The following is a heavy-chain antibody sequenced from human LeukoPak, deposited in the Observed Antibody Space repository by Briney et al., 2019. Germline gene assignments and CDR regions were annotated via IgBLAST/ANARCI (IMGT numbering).Heavy chain of an antibody. CDR3: AAGYIGGAMVTNAFDI. Sequence: SVKVSCTASGFSFTNSAVQWVRQARGQVLELIGWIVVGSGNTIYVQKFQERVTITRDMSTSTAYMELSSLRSEDTAVYYCAAGYIGGAMVTNAFDIWGQGTMVTVSS. CDR1: GFSFTNSA. D-gene: IGHD5-18*01. CDR2: IVVGSGNT. V-gene: IGHV1-58*01. J-gene: IGHJ3*02.